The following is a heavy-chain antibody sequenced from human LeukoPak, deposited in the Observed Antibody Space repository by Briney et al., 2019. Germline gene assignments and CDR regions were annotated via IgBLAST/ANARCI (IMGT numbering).Heavy chain of an antibody. D-gene: IGHD5-18*01. CDR3: ARDGTDTAMVYYFDY. CDR1: GFTFSSYA. V-gene: IGHV3-23*01. J-gene: IGHJ4*02. CDR2: ISGSGGST. Sequence: PGGSLRLSCAASGFTFSSYAMSWVRQAPGKGLEWVSAISGSGGSTYYADSVKGRFTISRDNSKNTLYLQMNSLRAEDTAVYYCARDGTDTAMVYYFDYWGQGTLVTVSS.